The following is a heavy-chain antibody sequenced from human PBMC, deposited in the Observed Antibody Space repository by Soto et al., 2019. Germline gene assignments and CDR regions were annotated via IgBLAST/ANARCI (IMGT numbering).Heavy chain of an antibody. CDR1: GYTFTSYA. D-gene: IGHD1-26*01. J-gene: IGHJ5*02. V-gene: IGHV1-3*01. CDR3: ARDHSGGPGGGWFDP. CDR2: INAGNGNT. Sequence: ASVKVSCKASGYTFTSYAMHWVRQAPGQRLEWMGWINAGNGNTKYSQKFQGRVTITRDTSAGTAYMELSSLRSEDTAVYYCARDHSGGPGGGWFDPWGQGTLVTV.